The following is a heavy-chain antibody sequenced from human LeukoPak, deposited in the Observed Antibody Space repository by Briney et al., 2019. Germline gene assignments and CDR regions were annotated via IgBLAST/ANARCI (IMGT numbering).Heavy chain of an antibody. D-gene: IGHD6-13*01. V-gene: IGHV5-51*01. CDR3: ARQGAAGKYYYYYMDV. CDR1: GYNFPIYW. J-gene: IGHJ6*03. Sequence: GESLKISCQGSGYNFPIYWIGWVRQMPGQGLEWMGIIYPDDSNTIYGPSFRGQVTISADKSINTAYLEWSSLKASDTAIYYCARQGAAGKYYYYYMDVWGKGTTVTVSS. CDR2: IYPDDSNT.